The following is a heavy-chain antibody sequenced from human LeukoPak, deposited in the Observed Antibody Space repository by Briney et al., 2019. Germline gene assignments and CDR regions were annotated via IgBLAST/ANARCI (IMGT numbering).Heavy chain of an antibody. Sequence: SVKVSCKASGGTFSSYAISWVRQAPGQGLEWMGRIIPILGIANYAQKFQGRVTITADKSTSTAYMELSSLRSEDTAVYYCAREYSSGAPTHSDYWGQGTLVTVSS. CDR1: GGTFSSYA. J-gene: IGHJ4*02. CDR3: AREYSSGAPTHSDY. V-gene: IGHV1-69*04. CDR2: IIPILGIA. D-gene: IGHD2-15*01.